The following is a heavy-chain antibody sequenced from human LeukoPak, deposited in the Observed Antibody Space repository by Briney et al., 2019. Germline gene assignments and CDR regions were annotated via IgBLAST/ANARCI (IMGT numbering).Heavy chain of an antibody. D-gene: IGHD5-18*01. J-gene: IGHJ6*02. CDR3: ARANRYSYGLYYFYYGMDV. CDR2: IIPVFGTS. Sequence: GASVKVSCKASGGTFSSYAISWVRQAPGQGLEWMGGIIPVFGTSNYAQKFQGRVTITADESTSTAYMELSSLRSEDTAVYYCARANRYSYGLYYFYYGMDVWGQGTTVTVSS. V-gene: IGHV1-69*13. CDR1: GGTFSSYA.